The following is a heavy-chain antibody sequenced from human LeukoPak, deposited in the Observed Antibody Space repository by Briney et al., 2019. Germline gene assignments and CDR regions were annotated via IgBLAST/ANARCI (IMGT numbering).Heavy chain of an antibody. CDR1: DRSISIYF. V-gene: IGHV4-59*08. D-gene: IGHD2-2*01. J-gene: IGHJ4*02. Sequence: SDTLSLTYTLRDRSISIYFGGWIQHPPRGRLEWFGYIYYTGLHHYNLSLKGRVTISMDTSENLFSLTLMSVTAADTAIYYCARHGRMVIMSKCSTGIDQWGQGTLVTVTS. CDR3: ARHGRMVIMSKCSTGIDQ. CDR2: IYYTGLH.